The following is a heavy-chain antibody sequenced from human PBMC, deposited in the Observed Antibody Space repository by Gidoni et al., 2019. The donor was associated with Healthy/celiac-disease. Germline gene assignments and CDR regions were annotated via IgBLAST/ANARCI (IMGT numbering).Heavy chain of an antibody. Sequence: QVQLQESGPGLVKPSETLSLTCTVSGGSISSYDWSWIRQPPGKGLEWIGYIYYSGSTNYNPSLKSRVTISVDTSKNQFSLKLSSVTAADTAVYYCAREEGGWYGDAFDIWGQGTMVTVSS. CDR3: AREEGGWYGDAFDI. V-gene: IGHV4-59*01. CDR2: IYYSGST. D-gene: IGHD6-19*01. J-gene: IGHJ3*02. CDR1: GGSISSYD.